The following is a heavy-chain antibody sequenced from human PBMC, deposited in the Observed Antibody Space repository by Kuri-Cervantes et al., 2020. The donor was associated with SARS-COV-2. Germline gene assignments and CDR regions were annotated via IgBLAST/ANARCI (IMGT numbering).Heavy chain of an antibody. D-gene: IGHD2-21*01. Sequence: SETLSLTCTVSGGSISNYYWGWIRQPPGKGVEWIGSFYSGGNTFYNPSLKSRVTISVDPPKNQFSLMLGSLTAADTAVYYCARRFGDYGQFDYWGQGTLVTVSS. CDR1: GGSISNYY. CDR3: ARRFGDYGQFDY. V-gene: IGHV4-39*07. J-gene: IGHJ4*02. CDR2: FYSGGNT.